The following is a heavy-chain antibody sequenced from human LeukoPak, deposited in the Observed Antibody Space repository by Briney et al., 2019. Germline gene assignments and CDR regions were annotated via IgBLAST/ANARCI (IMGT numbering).Heavy chain of an antibody. CDR3: ARVPIVVVMVSWFDP. J-gene: IGHJ5*02. V-gene: IGHV4-4*07. Sequence: SETLSLTCTVSGGSISSYYWSWIRQPAGKGLEWIGRIDTSGNTNYKPSLKSRVTMSVDTSKNQFSLKLSSVTAADTAVYYCARVPIVVVMVSWFDPWGQGTLVTVSS. D-gene: IGHD3-22*01. CDR2: IDTSGNT. CDR1: GGSISSYY.